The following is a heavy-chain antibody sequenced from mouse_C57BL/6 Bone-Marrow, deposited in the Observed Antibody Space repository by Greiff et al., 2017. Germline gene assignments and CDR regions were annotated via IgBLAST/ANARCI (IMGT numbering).Heavy chain of an antibody. J-gene: IGHJ1*03. CDR3: ARGAYGSSYGYLDV. CDR2: ISDGGSYT. Sequence: EVQLVESGGGLVKPGGSLKLSCAASGFTFSSYAMSWVRQTPEKRLEWVATISDGGSYTYYPDNVKGRFTISRDNAKNNLYLQMSHLKSEDTAMYYCARGAYGSSYGYLDVWGTGTTVTVSS. V-gene: IGHV5-4*01. CDR1: GFTFSSYA. D-gene: IGHD1-1*01.